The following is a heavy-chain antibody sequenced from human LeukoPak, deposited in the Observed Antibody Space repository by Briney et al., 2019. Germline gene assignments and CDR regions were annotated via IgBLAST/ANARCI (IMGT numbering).Heavy chain of an antibody. CDR3: VRVSGYLLFDY. CDR1: GGSISSGGYS. D-gene: IGHD3-22*01. CDR2: ICHSGST. Sequence: SETLSLTCAVSGGSISSGGYSWSWIRQPPGKGLEWIGYICHSGSTYYNPSLKSRVTISVDRSKNQFPLKLSSVTAADTAVYYCVRVSGYLLFDYWGQGTLVTVSS. V-gene: IGHV4-30-2*01. J-gene: IGHJ4*02.